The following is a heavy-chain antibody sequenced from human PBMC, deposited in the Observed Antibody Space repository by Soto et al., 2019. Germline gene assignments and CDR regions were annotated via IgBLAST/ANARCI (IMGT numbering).Heavy chain of an antibody. CDR1: GFTFSSYG. Sequence: QVQLVASGGGVVQPGRSLRLSCAASGFTFSSYGMHWVRQAPGKGLEWVAVISYDGSNKYYADSVKGRFTISRDNSKNTLYLQMNSLRAEDTAVYYCAKDLGVVVVAASLDYWGQGTLVTVSS. D-gene: IGHD2-15*01. J-gene: IGHJ4*02. CDR3: AKDLGVVVVAASLDY. CDR2: ISYDGSNK. V-gene: IGHV3-30*18.